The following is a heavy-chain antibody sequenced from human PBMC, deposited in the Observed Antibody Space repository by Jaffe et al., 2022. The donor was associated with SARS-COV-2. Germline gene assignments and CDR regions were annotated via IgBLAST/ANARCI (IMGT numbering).Heavy chain of an antibody. D-gene: IGHD2-15*01. CDR1: GGSFSGYY. CDR2: INHSGST. V-gene: IGHV4-34*01. J-gene: IGHJ6*02. CDR3: ARGASLDIVVVVAATRGGMDV. Sequence: QVQLQQWGAGLLKPSETLSLTCAVYGGSFSGYYWSWIRQPPGKGLEWIGEINHSGSTNYNPSLKSRVTISVDTSKNQFSLKLSSVTAADTAVYYCARGASLDIVVVVAATRGGMDVWGQGTTVTVSS.